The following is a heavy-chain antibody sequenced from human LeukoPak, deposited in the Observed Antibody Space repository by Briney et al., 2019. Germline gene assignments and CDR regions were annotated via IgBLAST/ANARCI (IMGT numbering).Heavy chain of an antibody. CDR1: GYTFTGYY. Sequence: GASVKVSCKASGYTFTGYYMHWVRQAPGQGLEWMGWINPNSGGTNYAQKFQGRVTMTRDTSISTAYMELSRLRSDDTAVYYCARGQQVSSSWHNWFDPWGQGTLVTVSS. CDR3: ARGQQVSSSWHNWFDP. V-gene: IGHV1-2*02. D-gene: IGHD6-13*01. CDR2: INPNSGGT. J-gene: IGHJ5*02.